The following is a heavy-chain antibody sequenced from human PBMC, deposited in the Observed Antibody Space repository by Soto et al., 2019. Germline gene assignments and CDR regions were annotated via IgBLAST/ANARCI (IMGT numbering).Heavy chain of an antibody. J-gene: IGHJ5*02. D-gene: IGHD3-22*01. V-gene: IGHV3-23*01. Sequence: EVQLLESGGGLVQPGGSLRLSCAASGFTFSSYAMSWVRQAPGKGLEWVSAISGSGGSTYYADSVKGRFTISRDNSKNTLYLQMNSLRAEDTAVYYCAKNYYDSSGYLNWFDPWGQGTLVTVSS. CDR3: AKNYYDSSGYLNWFDP. CDR1: GFTFSSYA. CDR2: ISGSGGST.